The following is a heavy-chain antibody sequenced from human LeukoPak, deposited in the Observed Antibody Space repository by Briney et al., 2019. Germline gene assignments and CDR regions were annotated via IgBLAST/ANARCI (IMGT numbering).Heavy chain of an antibody. CDR2: ISYDGSNK. Sequence: GGSLRLSCAASGFTFSSYGMHWVRQAPGKGLEWVAVISYDGSNKYYADSVKGRFTISRDNSKNTLYLQMNSLRAEDTAVYYCAKDYRPVRILRVFEYWGQGTLVTVSS. J-gene: IGHJ4*02. D-gene: IGHD3-10*01. CDR1: GFTFSSYG. CDR3: AKDYRPVRILRVFEY. V-gene: IGHV3-30*18.